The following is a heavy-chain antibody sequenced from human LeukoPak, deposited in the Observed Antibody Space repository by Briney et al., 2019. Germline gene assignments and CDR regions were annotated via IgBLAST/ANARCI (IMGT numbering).Heavy chain of an antibody. V-gene: IGHV4-61*01. CDR2: IYYSGST. CDR1: GGSVSSGSYY. CDR3: ARDLPYYDILTGYNAFDI. D-gene: IGHD3-9*01. Sequence: SETLSLTCTVSGGSVSSGSYYWSWIRQPPGKGLEWIGYIYYSGSTNYNPSLKSRVTISVDTSKNQSSLKLSSVTAADTAVYYCARDLPYYDILTGYNAFDIGGQGTMVPVSS. J-gene: IGHJ3*02.